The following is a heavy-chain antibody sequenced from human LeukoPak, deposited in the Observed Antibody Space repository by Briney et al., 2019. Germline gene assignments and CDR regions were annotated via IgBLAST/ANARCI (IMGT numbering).Heavy chain of an antibody. V-gene: IGHV5-51*01. CDR3: ARHRAIKLRMGYYFYSMDV. J-gene: IGHJ6*02. CDR1: GYSFTSYW. CDR2: IYPDDSVT. Sequence: GESLKISCKGSGYSFTSYWVAWVRQMPGKGLEWMGIIYPDDSVTRYSPSFQGQVTISADKSISTAYLQWSSLKASDTAMYYCARHRAIKLRMGYYFYSMDVWGPGTTVTVSS. D-gene: IGHD7-27*01.